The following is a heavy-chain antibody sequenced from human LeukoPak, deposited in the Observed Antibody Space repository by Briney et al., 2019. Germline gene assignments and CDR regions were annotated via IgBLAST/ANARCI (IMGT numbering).Heavy chain of an antibody. V-gene: IGHV4-4*07. Sequence: PSETLSLTCTVSGGSISSYYWSWIRQPAGKGLEWIGRFYTSGSTNYNPSLRSRVTISVDTSKNQFSLKLSSVTAADTAVYYCARSHGSGSYYNLNDYWGQGTLVTVSS. J-gene: IGHJ4*02. D-gene: IGHD3-10*01. CDR1: GGSISSYY. CDR2: FYTSGST. CDR3: ARSHGSGSYYNLNDY.